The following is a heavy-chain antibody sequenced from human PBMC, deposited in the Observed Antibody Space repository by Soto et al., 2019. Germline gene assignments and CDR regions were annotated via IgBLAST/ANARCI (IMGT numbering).Heavy chain of an antibody. V-gene: IGHV5-51*01. CDR2: IYPGDSDT. CDR3: ARKFAPEFFDS. J-gene: IGHJ4*02. D-gene: IGHD3-10*01. CDR1: GYTFSTYW. Sequence: AGESLKISCKGSGYTFSTYWIAWVRQMPGKGLEWMGIIYPGDSDTKYSPAFQGQVTISADKSINTAYLQWTSLEASDTTMYYCARKFAPEFFDSWGQGTLVTVS.